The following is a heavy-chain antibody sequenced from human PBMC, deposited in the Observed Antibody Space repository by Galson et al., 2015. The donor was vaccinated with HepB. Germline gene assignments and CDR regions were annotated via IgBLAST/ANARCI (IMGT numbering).Heavy chain of an antibody. V-gene: IGHV3-74*01. CDR2: INEDGSRT. D-gene: IGHD5-24*01. CDR3: AKDHGGPDDY. J-gene: IGHJ4*02. Sequence: SLRLSCAGSGVTFSRYWMHWVRQVPGKGLVWVPRINEDGSRTDYADSVRGRFTISRDNAKNMVYLQMDSLRAEDTAVYHCAKDHGGPDDYWGQGTLVTVST. CDR1: GVTFSRYW.